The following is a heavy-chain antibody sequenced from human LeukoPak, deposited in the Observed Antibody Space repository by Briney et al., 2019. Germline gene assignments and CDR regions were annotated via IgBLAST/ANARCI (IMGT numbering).Heavy chain of an antibody. CDR3: AKHYMGSSYNHGLDC. CDR1: GGSISSSTYY. V-gene: IGHV4-39*01. D-gene: IGHD3-10*01. Sequence: SETLSLTCTVSGGSISSSTYYWGWIRQPPGKGLEWIGSIYYSGTTYYNPSLKSRVTISVDTSKNQFSLKLSSVTAADTALYYCAKHYMGSSYNHGLDCWGQGTLVTVSS. CDR2: IYYSGTT. J-gene: IGHJ4*02.